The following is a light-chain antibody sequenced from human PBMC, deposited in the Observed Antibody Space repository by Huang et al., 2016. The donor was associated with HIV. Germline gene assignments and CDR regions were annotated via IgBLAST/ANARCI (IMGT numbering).Light chain of an antibody. V-gene: IGKV1-27*01. J-gene: IGKJ1*01. CDR3: QKYDSAPRT. CDR2: AAS. CDR1: RDISTF. Sequence: MTQSPPSLSASIGDRVTLICRASRDISTFLPWYQQKPGKPPRLLLYAASILHSGVPSRFSCGGSGTNFTLTVSSLQPEDVANYYCQKYDSAPRTFGQGTKLEL.